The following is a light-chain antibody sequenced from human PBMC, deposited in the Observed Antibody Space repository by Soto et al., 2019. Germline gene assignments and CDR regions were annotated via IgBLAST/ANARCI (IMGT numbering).Light chain of an antibody. CDR3: QHFGSSPPKYT. J-gene: IGKJ2*01. Sequence: EVVLTQSPGTLSLSPGARATLSCRASQTVSSSHLAWYQQKPGQAPRLLIYGASDRATDIPDRFRGSGSGTDFTLTISRLEPEDFAVYYCQHFGSSPPKYTFGQGTKLEIK. CDR2: GAS. CDR1: QTVSSSH. V-gene: IGKV3-20*01.